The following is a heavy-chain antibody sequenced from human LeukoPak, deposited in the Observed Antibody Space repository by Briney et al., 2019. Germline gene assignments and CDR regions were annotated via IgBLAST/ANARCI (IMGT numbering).Heavy chain of an antibody. CDR2: IYYSGST. J-gene: IGHJ5*02. D-gene: IGHD3-9*01. V-gene: IGHV4-30-4*01. CDR1: GGSISSSSYY. Sequence: SETLSLTCTVSGGSISSSSYYWSWIRQPPGKGLEWIGYIYYSGSTYYNPSLKSRITISVDTSKNQFSLKLSSVTAADTAVYYCARERHYDILTGYYFHWFDPWGQGTLVTVSS. CDR3: ARERHYDILTGYYFHWFDP.